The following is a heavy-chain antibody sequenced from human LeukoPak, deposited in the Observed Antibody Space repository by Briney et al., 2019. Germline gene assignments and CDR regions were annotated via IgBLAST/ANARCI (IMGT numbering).Heavy chain of an antibody. CDR1: GFTFSSYW. J-gene: IGHJ4*02. CDR2: INSDGSST. D-gene: IGHD3-3*01. CDR3: VKNAKAVTISGVPSQGY. Sequence: GGSLRLSCAASGFTFSSYWMHWVRQAPGKGLVWVSRINSDGSSTSYADSVKGRFTISRDNSKNTVYLQMNSQRPEDTAVYCCVKNAKAVTISGVPSQGYWGQGTLVTVSS. V-gene: IGHV3-74*01.